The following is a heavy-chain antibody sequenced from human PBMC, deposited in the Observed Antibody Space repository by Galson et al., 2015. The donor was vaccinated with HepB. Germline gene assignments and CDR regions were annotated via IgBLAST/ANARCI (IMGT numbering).Heavy chain of an antibody. J-gene: IGHJ3*02. CDR3: AREAERVLLAPARGPDAFDI. D-gene: IGHD2/OR15-2a*01. Sequence: ETLSLTCTVSGGSISSYYWSWIRQPPGKGLEWIGYIYYSGSTNYNPSLKSRVTISVDTSKNQFSLKLSSVTAADTAVYYCAREAERVLLAPARGPDAFDIWGQGTMVTVSS. V-gene: IGHV4-59*01. CDR2: IYYSGST. CDR1: GGSISSYY.